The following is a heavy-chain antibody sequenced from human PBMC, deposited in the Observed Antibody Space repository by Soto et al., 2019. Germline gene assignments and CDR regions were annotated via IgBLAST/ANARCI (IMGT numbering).Heavy chain of an antibody. Sequence: PSETLSLTCGVYGGSLSGYYWTWIRQPPGQGLEWIGEINHSGSTNYNPSLKSRLTISVDTSKNQFSLRLSSVTAADTAVYYCATTTNYGDYGGAFVIWGQGTMVTVSS. CDR3: ATTTNYGDYGGAFVI. CDR1: GGSLSGYY. D-gene: IGHD4-17*01. CDR2: INHSGST. J-gene: IGHJ3*02. V-gene: IGHV4-34*01.